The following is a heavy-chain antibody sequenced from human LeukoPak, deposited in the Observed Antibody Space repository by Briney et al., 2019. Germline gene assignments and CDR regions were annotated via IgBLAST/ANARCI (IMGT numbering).Heavy chain of an antibody. CDR3: ARDASASSWYPYFDY. J-gene: IGHJ4*02. CDR2: IIPIFGTA. CDR1: GGTFSSYA. Sequence: SVKVSCKASGGTFSSYAISWVRPATGQGLEWMGGIIPIFGTANYAQKFQGRVTITADESTSTAYMELSSLRSEDTAVYYCARDASASSWYPYFDYWGQGTLVTVSS. V-gene: IGHV1-69*13. D-gene: IGHD6-13*01.